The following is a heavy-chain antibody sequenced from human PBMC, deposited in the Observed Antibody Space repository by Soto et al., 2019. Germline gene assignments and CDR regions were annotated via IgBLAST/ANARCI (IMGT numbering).Heavy chain of an antibody. CDR2: INPNSGGT. Sequence: GASVKVSYKASGYTFTGYYMHWVRQARGQGLEWMGWINPNSGGTNYAQKFQGRVTMTRDTSISTAYMELSRLRSDDTAVYYCARYCSGGSCKARYAFDIWGQGTMVTVSS. J-gene: IGHJ3*02. CDR3: ARYCSGGSCKARYAFDI. D-gene: IGHD2-15*01. V-gene: IGHV1-2*02. CDR1: GYTFTGYY.